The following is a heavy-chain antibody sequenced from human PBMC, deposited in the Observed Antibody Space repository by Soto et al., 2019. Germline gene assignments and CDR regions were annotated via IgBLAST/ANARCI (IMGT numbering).Heavy chain of an antibody. CDR1: GYSFTSYW. Sequence: PGESLKISCKGSGYSFTSYWIGWVRLIPRKDMQWMGIIYPGDSDTRYSPSFQGQVTISADKSISTAYLPWSSLKASDTAMYYCARPSFLEAVAGTDSNDAFDIWGQGTMDTVSS. CDR2: IYPGDSDT. CDR3: ARPSFLEAVAGTDSNDAFDI. J-gene: IGHJ3*02. V-gene: IGHV5-51*01. D-gene: IGHD6-19*01.